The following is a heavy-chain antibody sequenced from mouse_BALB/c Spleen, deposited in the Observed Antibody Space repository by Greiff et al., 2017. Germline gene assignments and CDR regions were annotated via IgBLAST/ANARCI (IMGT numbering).Heavy chain of an antibody. D-gene: IGHD6-5*01. Sequence: EVQRVESGPELVKPGASVKMSCKASGYTFTSYVMHWVKQKPGQGLEWIGYINPYNDGTKYNEKFKGKATLTSDKSSSTAYMELSSLTSEDSAVYYCAPTLSEYYYAMDYWGQGTSVTVSS. V-gene: IGHV1-14*01. CDR3: APTLSEYYYAMDY. CDR2: INPYNDGT. J-gene: IGHJ4*01. CDR1: GYTFTSYV.